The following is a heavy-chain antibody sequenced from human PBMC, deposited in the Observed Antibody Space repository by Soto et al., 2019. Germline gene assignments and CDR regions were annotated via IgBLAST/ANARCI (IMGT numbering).Heavy chain of an antibody. CDR3: AKERSCSSTSCYTYYYYGMDV. D-gene: IGHD2-2*01. Sequence: PGGSLRLSCAASGFTFRSYAMTWVRQAPGKGLEWVSAISGSGVSTYSADSVKGRFTISRDNPKNTLYLQMNSLRAEDTAVYYCAKERSCSSTSCYTYYYYGMDVWGQGTTVTVSS. J-gene: IGHJ6*02. CDR1: GFTFRSYA. CDR2: ISGSGVST. V-gene: IGHV3-23*01.